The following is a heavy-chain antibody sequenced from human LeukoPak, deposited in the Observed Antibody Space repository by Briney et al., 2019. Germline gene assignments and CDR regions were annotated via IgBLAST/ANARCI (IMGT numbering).Heavy chain of an antibody. V-gene: IGHV5-10-1*01. CDR3: ARLMYNWNDGEVRYPREGRAFDI. CDR1: GYSFTSYW. Sequence: GESLKISCKGSGYSFTSYWISWVRQMPGKGLEWMGRIDPSDSYTNYSPSFQGHVAISADKSISTAYLQWSSLKASDTAMYYCARLMYNWNDGEVRYPREGRAFDIWGQGTMVTVSS. J-gene: IGHJ3*02. CDR2: IDPSDSYT. D-gene: IGHD1-20*01.